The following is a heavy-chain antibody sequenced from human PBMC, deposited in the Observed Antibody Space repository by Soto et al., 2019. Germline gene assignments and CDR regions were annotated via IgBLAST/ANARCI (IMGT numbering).Heavy chain of an antibody. V-gene: IGHV1-24*01. CDR1: GHTLTELS. Sequence: QVQLLQSGAEVKKPGASVKVSCKVSGHTLTELSMHWVRQAPGRGLEWMGGFDPEDGETIFAQKFQGRVTMTEDTSTDSTYMELTSLRSEDTAVYYCAREMAGLGGEYDYWGQGTLVTVSS. CDR3: AREMAGLGGEYDY. D-gene: IGHD3-16*01. J-gene: IGHJ4*02. CDR2: FDPEDGET.